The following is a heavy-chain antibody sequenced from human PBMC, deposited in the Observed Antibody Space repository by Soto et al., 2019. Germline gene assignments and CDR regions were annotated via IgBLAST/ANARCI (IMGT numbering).Heavy chain of an antibody. Sequence: ASVKVSCKASGYTFTGYYMHWVRQAPGQGLEWMGWINPNSGGTNYAQKFQGWVTMTRDTSISTAYMELSRLRSDDTAVYYCARDGREASSSPGNYYYYMDVWGKGTTVTVSS. V-gene: IGHV1-2*04. CDR1: GYTFTGYY. D-gene: IGHD6-6*01. CDR3: ARDGREASSSPGNYYYYMDV. J-gene: IGHJ6*03. CDR2: INPNSGGT.